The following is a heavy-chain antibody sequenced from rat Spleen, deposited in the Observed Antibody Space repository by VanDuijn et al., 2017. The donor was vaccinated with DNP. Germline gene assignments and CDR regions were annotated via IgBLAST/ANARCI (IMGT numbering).Heavy chain of an antibody. CDR3: ARSDYSSHSAY. J-gene: IGHJ3*01. D-gene: IGHD1-2*01. V-gene: IGHV3-3*01. CDR1: GFSITNNFK. CDR2: VTNAGST. Sequence: EVLLQESGPGLVKPSQSLSLTCSVTGFSITNNFKWSWIRKFPGNKLEWMGYVTNAGSTHYNPSLKSRISITRDTSKNQFFLQLNSVTTEDTATYYCARSDYSSHSAYWGQGTLVTVSS.